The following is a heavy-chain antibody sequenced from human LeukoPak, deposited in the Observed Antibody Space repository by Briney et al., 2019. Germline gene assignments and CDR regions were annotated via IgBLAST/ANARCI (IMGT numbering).Heavy chain of an antibody. Sequence: PGGSLRLSCAASGFTFSSYGMNWVRRAPGKGLEWVSYISSFSSTIYYAESVKGRITISRDNAKNSLSLQMNSLRAEDTAVYYCARALRGGWAFDIWGQGTMVTVSS. CDR3: ARALRGGWAFDI. V-gene: IGHV3-48*01. CDR2: ISSFSSTI. CDR1: GFTFSSYG. J-gene: IGHJ3*02. D-gene: IGHD3-10*01.